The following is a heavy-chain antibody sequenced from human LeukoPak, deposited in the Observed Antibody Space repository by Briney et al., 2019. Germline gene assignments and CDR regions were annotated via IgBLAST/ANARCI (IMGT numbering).Heavy chain of an antibody. J-gene: IGHJ5*02. D-gene: IGHD2-15*01. V-gene: IGHV4-61*08. CDR3: ARGLSSLNWFDP. CDR2: IYYSGST. CDR1: GGSISSGDYY. Sequence: SETLSLTCTVSGGSISSGDYYWSWIRQPPRKGLEWIGYIYYSGSTNYNPSLKSRVTMSVDTSKNQFSLKLNSVTAADTAVYYCARGLSSLNWFDPWGQGTLVTVSS.